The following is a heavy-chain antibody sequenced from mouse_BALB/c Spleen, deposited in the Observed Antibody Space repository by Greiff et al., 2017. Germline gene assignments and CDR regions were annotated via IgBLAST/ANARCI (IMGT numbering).Heavy chain of an antibody. Sequence: ESGPGLVKPSQSLSLTCTVTGYSITSDYAWNWIRQFPGNKLEWMGYISYSGSTSYNPSLKSRISITRDTSKNQFFLQLNSVTTEDTATYYCARWGYDVRGAMDYWGQGTSVTVSA. CDR2: ISYSGST. V-gene: IGHV3-2*02. J-gene: IGHJ4*01. CDR1: GYSITSDYA. D-gene: IGHD2-14*01. CDR3: ARWGYDVRGAMDY.